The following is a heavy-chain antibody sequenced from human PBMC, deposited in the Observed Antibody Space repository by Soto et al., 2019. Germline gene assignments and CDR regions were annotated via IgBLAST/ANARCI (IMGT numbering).Heavy chain of an antibody. CDR1: GFTFSGSA. Sequence: EVQLVESGGGLVQPGGSLKLSCAASGFTFSGSAMHWVRQASGKGLEWFGRIRSKANNYATAYAASVKGRFTISRDDSKYTAYLQMTSLKTEDTAVYYWTPFYGDYGAYWGQGNLVTVSS. J-gene: IGHJ4*02. CDR2: IRSKANNYAT. D-gene: IGHD4-17*01. V-gene: IGHV3-73*02. CDR3: TPFYGDYGAY.